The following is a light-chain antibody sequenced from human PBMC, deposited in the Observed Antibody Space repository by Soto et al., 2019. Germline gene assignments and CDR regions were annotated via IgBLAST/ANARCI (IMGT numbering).Light chain of an antibody. CDR1: SSDVGGYHY. CDR2: DVN. V-gene: IGLV2-11*01. Sequence: QSVLTQPRSVSGSPGQSVTLSCTGTSSDVGGYHYVSWYQHHPGKAPKIIIYDVNKRPSGVPDRFSGSKSGNTASLTISGLQTEDEADYYCCSYAGSYTLVFGGGTQLTV. CDR3: CSYAGSYTLV. J-gene: IGLJ2*01.